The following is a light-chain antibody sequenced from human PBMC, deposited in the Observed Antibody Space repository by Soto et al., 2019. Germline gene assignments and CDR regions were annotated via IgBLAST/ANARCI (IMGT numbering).Light chain of an antibody. Sequence: IVLTQSPGPLSLSPGERATLSCTXSQSVSSSYLAWYQQKPGQAPRLIIYGASSRATGIPDRFSGSGSGTDCTLTISRLEPEDVTIYYCQQYGGSPGTLGQGTKVDIK. CDR3: QQYGGSPGT. J-gene: IGKJ1*01. CDR2: GAS. V-gene: IGKV3-20*01. CDR1: QSVSSSY.